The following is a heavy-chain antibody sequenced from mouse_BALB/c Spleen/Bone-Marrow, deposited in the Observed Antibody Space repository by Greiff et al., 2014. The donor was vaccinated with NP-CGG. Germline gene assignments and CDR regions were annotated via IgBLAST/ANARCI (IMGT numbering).Heavy chain of an antibody. V-gene: IGHV14-3*02. CDR2: IDPANGNT. D-gene: IGHD1-1*01. CDR1: GFNIKDTY. Sequence: VQLQQSGAALVKPGASVKLSCTASGFNIKDTYMHRVKQRPEQGLEWIGRIDPANGNTKYDPKFQGKATITADTSSNTAYLQLSSLTSEDTAVYYCANYYYGSHFDYWGQGTTLTVSS. J-gene: IGHJ2*01. CDR3: ANYYYGSHFDY.